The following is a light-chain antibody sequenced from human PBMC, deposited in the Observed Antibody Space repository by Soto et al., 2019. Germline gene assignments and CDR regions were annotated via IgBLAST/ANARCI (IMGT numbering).Light chain of an antibody. J-gene: IGKJ2*01. CDR2: WAS. CDR1: QSVLYSPNSKNY. Sequence: DIVMTQSPDSLAVSLGERATINCKSSQSVLYSPNSKNYLAWYQQKPGQPPKLHIFWASTRESGVPDRFSGSGSGTDFTLTISSLHAEDVAVYYCHQYYLTPYTFGQGTKLEI. V-gene: IGKV4-1*01. CDR3: HQYYLTPYT.